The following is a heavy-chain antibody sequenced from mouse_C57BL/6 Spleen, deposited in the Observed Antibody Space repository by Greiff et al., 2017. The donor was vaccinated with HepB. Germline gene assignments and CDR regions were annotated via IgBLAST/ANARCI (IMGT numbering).Heavy chain of an antibody. CDR3: AGAFYYYGSSQYYFDY. Sequence: VKLVESGAELARPGASVKLSCKASGYTFTSYGISWVKQRTGQGLEWIGEIYPRSGNTYYNEKFKGKATLTADKSSSTAYMELRSLTSEDSAVYFCAGAFYYYGSSQYYFDYWGQGTTLTVSS. J-gene: IGHJ2*01. CDR2: IYPRSGNT. D-gene: IGHD1-1*01. CDR1: GYTFTSYG. V-gene: IGHV1-81*01.